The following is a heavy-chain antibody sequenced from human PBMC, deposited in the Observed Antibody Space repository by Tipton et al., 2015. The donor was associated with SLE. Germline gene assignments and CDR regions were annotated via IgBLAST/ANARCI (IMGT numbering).Heavy chain of an antibody. J-gene: IGHJ4*02. CDR3: ARGPYGPAASYDY. CDR1: EYSIKRGFY. V-gene: IGHV4-38-2*02. D-gene: IGHD2-2*01. Sequence: LRLSCSVSEYSIKRGFYWGWIRQSPGKGLEWIVNMYHSGTTYYNPSLKNRVTISLDMSKNEYSLRMKSVTAADTAVYYCARGPYGPAASYDYWGQGSLVTVSS. CDR2: MYHSGTT.